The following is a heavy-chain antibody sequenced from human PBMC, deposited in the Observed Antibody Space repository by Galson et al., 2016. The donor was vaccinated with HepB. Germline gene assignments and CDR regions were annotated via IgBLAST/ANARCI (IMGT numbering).Heavy chain of an antibody. CDR1: GFMFSTYW. V-gene: IGHV3-7*03. CDR3: ARDAGYHQIDY. Sequence: SLRLSCAASGFMFSTYWMTWVRQAPGKGLEWVANINQDGREKYHVDSVKGRFTISKDNGKNSLFLQLNSLRAEDTAVYYCARDAGYHQIDYWGQGTLVTVSS. D-gene: IGHD3-16*02. CDR2: INQDGREK. J-gene: IGHJ4*02.